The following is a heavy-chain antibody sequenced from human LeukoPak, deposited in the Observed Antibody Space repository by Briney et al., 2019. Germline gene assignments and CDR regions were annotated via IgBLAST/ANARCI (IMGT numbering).Heavy chain of an antibody. D-gene: IGHD4/OR15-4a*01. CDR3: AKDASPYSNYAVRWFDS. CDR2: ISGDAITT. CDR1: GFSFRTYI. Sequence: GGSLRLSCTASGFSFRTYIIAWVRQVPGKGLEWISAISGDAITTYYAVPVKGRFTISRDNFRNTLSLQMDSLRADDSAVYYCAKDASPYSNYAVRWFDSWGQGTLVTVSS. V-gene: IGHV3-23*01. J-gene: IGHJ5*01.